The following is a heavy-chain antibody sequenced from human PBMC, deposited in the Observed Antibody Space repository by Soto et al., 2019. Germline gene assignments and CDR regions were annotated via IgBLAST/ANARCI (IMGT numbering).Heavy chain of an antibody. J-gene: IGHJ5*02. CDR3: AIFPPGFWNWFDP. Sequence: GGSLRLSCAASGFTFSSYSMNWVRQAPGKGLEWVSSISSSSSYIYYADSVKGRFTISRDNAKNSLYLQMNSLRAEDTAVYYCAIFPPGFWNWFDPWGQGTLVTVSS. V-gene: IGHV3-21*01. CDR2: ISSSSSYI. CDR1: GFTFSSYS.